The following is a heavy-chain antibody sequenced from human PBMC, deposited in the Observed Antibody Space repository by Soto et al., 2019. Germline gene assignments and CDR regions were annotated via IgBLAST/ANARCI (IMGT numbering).Heavy chain of an antibody. CDR2: ISYDGSNK. CDR3: AREASYYFFAY. J-gene: IGHJ4*02. V-gene: IGHV3-30-3*01. D-gene: IGHD3-10*01. Sequence: QVQLVESGGGVVQPGKSLRLSCAASGFTFSSYAMHWVRQAPGKGLEWVVVISYDGSNKYYADSVKGRFTISRDNSKNTLSLQMNSLRAEDTAVYYCAREASYYFFAYWGQGTLVTVSS. CDR1: GFTFSSYA.